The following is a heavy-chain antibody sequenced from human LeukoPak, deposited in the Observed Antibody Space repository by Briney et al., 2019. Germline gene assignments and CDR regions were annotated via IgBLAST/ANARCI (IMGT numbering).Heavy chain of an antibody. D-gene: IGHD2-2*02. V-gene: IGHV1-46*03. CDR3: ARGYCSSTSCYTPGY. J-gene: IGHJ4*02. CDR1: GYTFTSYY. CDR2: INPSGGST. Sequence: ASVKVSCKASGYTFTSYYMHWVRQAPGQGLEWMGIINPSGGSTSYAQKFQGRVTMTRDTSTSTVYMELSSLRSDDTAVYYCARGYCSSTSCYTPGYWGQGTLVTVSS.